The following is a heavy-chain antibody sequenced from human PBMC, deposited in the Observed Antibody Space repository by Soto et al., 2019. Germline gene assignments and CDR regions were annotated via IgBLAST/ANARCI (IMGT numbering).Heavy chain of an antibody. D-gene: IGHD3-22*01. V-gene: IGHV1-18*01. CDR1: GYTFTSYG. CDR3: ARDNYYDSSGSDAFDI. CDR2: ISAYNGNT. Sequence: SVKVSFKASGYTFTSYGISWVRQAPVQGLEWMGWISAYNGNTNYAQKLQGRVTMTTDTSTSTAYMELRSLRSDDTAVYYCARDNYYDSSGSDAFDIWGQGTMVTV. J-gene: IGHJ3*02.